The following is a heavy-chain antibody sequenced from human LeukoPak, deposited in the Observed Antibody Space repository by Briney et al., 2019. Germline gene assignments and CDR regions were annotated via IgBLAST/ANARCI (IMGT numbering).Heavy chain of an antibody. CDR2: IYYSGST. D-gene: IGHD6-19*01. CDR3: ARDRSSGWSTESIFDY. J-gene: IGHJ4*02. Sequence: PSETLSLTCTVSGGSISSYYWSWIRQPPGKGLEWIGYIYYSGSTNYNPSLKSRVTISVDTSKNQFSLKLSSVTAADTAVYYCARDRSSGWSTESIFDYWGQGTLVTVSS. V-gene: IGHV4-59*01. CDR1: GGSISSYY.